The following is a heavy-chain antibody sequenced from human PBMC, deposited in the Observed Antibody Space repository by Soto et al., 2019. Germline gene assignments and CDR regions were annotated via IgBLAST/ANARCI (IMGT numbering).Heavy chain of an antibody. V-gene: IGHV4-59*08. J-gene: IGHJ6*02. CDR1: GGSISSYY. D-gene: IGHD3-10*01. Sequence: QVQLQESGPGLVKPSETMSLSCTVSGGSISSYYWSWFRQSPGKRMEWIGYVHHSWGSSYNPSLQSRVLISLDTSKSQFSLKLTSVTATDTAVYYCARQGFGPLHGLVDVWGQGTTVTVSS. CDR2: VHHSWGS. CDR3: ARQGFGPLHGLVDV.